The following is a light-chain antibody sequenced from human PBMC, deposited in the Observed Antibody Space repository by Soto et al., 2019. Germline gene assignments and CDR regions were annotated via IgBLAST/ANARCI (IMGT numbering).Light chain of an antibody. CDR3: SSYAGSDNLL. V-gene: IGLV2-8*01. CDR1: SSDIGAYNF. CDR2: EVS. Sequence: QSVLTQPPSASGSPGQSVTISCTGTSSDIGAYNFVSWYQQHPGKAPKLMIYEVSRRPSGVPDRFSGSKSGDTASLTVSGLQGEDEGDYYCSSYAGSDNLLFGGGTKLTVL. J-gene: IGLJ2*01.